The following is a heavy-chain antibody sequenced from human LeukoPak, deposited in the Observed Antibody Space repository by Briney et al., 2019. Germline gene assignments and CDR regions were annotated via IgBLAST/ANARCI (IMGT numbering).Heavy chain of an antibody. V-gene: IGHV4-34*01. CDR1: GGSFSGYY. D-gene: IGHD3-10*01. CDR3: ARGGKITMVRGVIGVWFDP. CDR2: INHSGST. J-gene: IGHJ5*02. Sequence: SETLSLTCAVYGGSFSGYYWSWIRQPPGKGLEWIGEINHSGSTNYNPSLKSQVTISVDTSKNQFSLKLSSVSAADTAVYYCARGGKITMVRGVIGVWFDPWGQGTLVTVSS.